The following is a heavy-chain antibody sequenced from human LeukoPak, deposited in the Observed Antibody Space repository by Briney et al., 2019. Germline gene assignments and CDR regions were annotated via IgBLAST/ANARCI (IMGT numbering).Heavy chain of an antibody. CDR1: GFTVSSNY. CDR3: ARDATCYYDSSGYKTRAHDSFDY. Sequence: PGGSLRLSCAASGFTVSSNYMSWVRQAPGKGLEWVSVIYSGGSTYYADSVKGRFTISRDNSKNTLYLQMNSLRAEDTAVYYCARDATCYYDSSGYKTRAHDSFDYWGQGTLVTVSS. J-gene: IGHJ4*02. D-gene: IGHD3-22*01. CDR2: IYSGGST. V-gene: IGHV3-66*01.